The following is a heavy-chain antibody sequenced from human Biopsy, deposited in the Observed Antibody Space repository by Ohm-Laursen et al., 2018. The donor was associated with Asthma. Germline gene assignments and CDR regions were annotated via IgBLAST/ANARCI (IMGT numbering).Heavy chain of an antibody. CDR2: IYYSGST. Sequence: TLSLTCVVYPGSFSGFFWTWNRQHPGKGLEWIGFIYYSGSTYYNPSLKSRVSISIDTSKNQFSLKLSSVTAADTAVYYCARAQDYYDSRGYYRSFDYWGQGTLVTVSS. J-gene: IGHJ4*02. CDR1: PGSFSGFF. CDR3: ARAQDYYDSRGYYRSFDY. D-gene: IGHD3-22*01. V-gene: IGHV4-31*11.